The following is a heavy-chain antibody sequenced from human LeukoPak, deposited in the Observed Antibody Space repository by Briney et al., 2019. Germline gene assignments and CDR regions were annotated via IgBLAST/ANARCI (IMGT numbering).Heavy chain of an antibody. Sequence: ASVKVSCRASGGTFSSYAISWVRQAPGQGLEWMGGIIPIFGTANYAQKLQGRVTITADESTSTAYMELSSLRSEDTAVYYCAREVFDEGDLFDYRGQGTLVTVSS. D-gene: IGHD2-21*02. CDR1: GGTFSSYA. J-gene: IGHJ4*02. CDR3: AREVFDEGDLFDY. V-gene: IGHV1-69*01. CDR2: IIPIFGTA.